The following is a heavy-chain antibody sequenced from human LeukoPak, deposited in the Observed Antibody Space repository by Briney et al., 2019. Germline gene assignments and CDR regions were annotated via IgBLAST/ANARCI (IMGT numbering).Heavy chain of an antibody. CDR1: GFTFSSYA. J-gene: IGHJ4*02. CDR2: ISGSGGST. V-gene: IGHV3-23*01. Sequence: GGSLRLSCAASGFTFSSYAMSWVRQAPGKGLEWVSAISGSGGSTYYADSVKGRFTISRDNSKNTLYLQMNSLRAEDTAVYYCAKSRGYYDSSGYYAPNSFDYWGQGTLVTVSS. CDR3: AKSRGYYDSSGYYAPNSFDY. D-gene: IGHD3-22*01.